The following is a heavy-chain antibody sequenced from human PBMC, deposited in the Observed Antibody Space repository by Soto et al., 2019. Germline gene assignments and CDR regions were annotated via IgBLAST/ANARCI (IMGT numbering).Heavy chain of an antibody. J-gene: IGHJ4*02. CDR1: RCAVSGYS. V-gene: IGHV3-21*01. CDR2: ISSSSSYI. D-gene: IGHD3-22*01. CDR3: ARDPHLTYYYDSSGYYPFDY. Sequence: PWGSVRLGGAAGRCAVSGYSRNWVRQAPGKGLEWVSSISSSSSYIYYADSVKGRFTISRDNAKNSLYLQMNSLRAEDTAVYYCARDPHLTYYYDSSGYYPFDYWGQGTPVTVSS.